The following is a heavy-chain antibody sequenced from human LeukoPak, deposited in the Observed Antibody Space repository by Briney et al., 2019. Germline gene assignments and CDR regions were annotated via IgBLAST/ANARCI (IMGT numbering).Heavy chain of an antibody. Sequence: PGGSLRLSCAASGFTFSSYAMSWVRQAPGKGLEWVSAISGSGGSTYYADSVKGRFTISRDNSKNTLYLQMNSLRAEDTAVYYCAKDSLLVPAAIGAFDIWGQGTMVIVSS. CDR2: ISGSGGST. D-gene: IGHD2-2*01. CDR3: AKDSLLVPAAIGAFDI. CDR1: GFTFSSYA. V-gene: IGHV3-23*01. J-gene: IGHJ3*02.